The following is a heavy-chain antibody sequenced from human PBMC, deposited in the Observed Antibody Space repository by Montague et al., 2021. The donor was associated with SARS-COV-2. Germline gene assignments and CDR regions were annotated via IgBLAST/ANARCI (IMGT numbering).Heavy chain of an antibody. V-gene: IGHV4-31*01. Sequence: TLSLTCTVSGGSISSGGYYWSWIRQHPGKGLEWIGYIYYSGSTYYNPSLKSQVTISVDTSKNQFSLKLSSVTAADTAVYYCARDGSYSSGWYGVDYYYGMDVWGQGTTVTVSS. D-gene: IGHD6-19*01. CDR1: GGSISSGGYY. J-gene: IGHJ6*02. CDR2: IYYSGST. CDR3: ARDGSYSSGWYGVDYYYGMDV.